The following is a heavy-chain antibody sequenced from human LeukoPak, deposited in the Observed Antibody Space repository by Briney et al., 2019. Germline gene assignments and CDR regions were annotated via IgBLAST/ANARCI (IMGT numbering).Heavy chain of an antibody. J-gene: IGHJ4*02. CDR3: ARDPDSSGYYYFDY. D-gene: IGHD3-22*01. V-gene: IGHV3-11*01. CDR1: GFTFSDYY. Sequence: GGSLRLSCAASGFTFSDYYMSWIRQAPGKGLEWASYISSSGSTIYYADSVKGQFTISRDNAKNSLYLQMNSLRAEDTAVYYCARDPDSSGYYYFDYWGQGTLVTVSS. CDR2: ISSSGSTI.